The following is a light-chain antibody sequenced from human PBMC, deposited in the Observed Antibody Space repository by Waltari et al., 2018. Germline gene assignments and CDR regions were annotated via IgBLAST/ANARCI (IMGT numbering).Light chain of an antibody. CDR2: GVS. J-gene: IGLJ1*01. CDR1: SSDVGSYNL. V-gene: IGLV2-23*02. Sequence: QSALTQPASVSGSPGQSITISCTGTSSDVGSYNLVSWYQHRPGKAPKLIIYGVSQRPSGVSNRFSGSQSGNTASLTISGLRTEDEADYYCCSYAGGSAFVFGTGTKITVL. CDR3: CSYAGGSAFV.